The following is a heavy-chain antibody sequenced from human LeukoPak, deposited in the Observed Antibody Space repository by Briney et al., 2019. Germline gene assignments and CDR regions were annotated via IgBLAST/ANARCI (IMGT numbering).Heavy chain of an antibody. V-gene: IGHV3-30-3*01. J-gene: IGHJ4*02. Sequence: GGSLRLSCAASGFTFSSYAMHWVRQAPGKGLEWVAVISYDGSNKYYADSVKGRFTISRDNSKNTLYLQMNSLRAEDTAVYYCARDKGVTAAISPTRWGQGTLVTVSS. CDR1: GFTFSSYA. CDR2: ISYDGSNK. D-gene: IGHD2-2*01. CDR3: ARDKGVTAAISPTR.